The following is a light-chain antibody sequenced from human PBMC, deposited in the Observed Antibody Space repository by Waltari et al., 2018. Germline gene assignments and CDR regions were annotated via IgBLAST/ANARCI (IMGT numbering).Light chain of an antibody. CDR2: AAT. J-gene: IGKJ1*01. CDR1: QDISNF. Sequence: DIQMTQSPSFLSASVGDRVTITCRASQDISNFLVWYQQKPGKHPKVLIFAATNLQSGAPSRFSGSGSGTDFTLTISSLQPEDAATYYCQKYNNAPRTFGQGTKVEI. CDR3: QKYNNAPRT. V-gene: IGKV1-27*01.